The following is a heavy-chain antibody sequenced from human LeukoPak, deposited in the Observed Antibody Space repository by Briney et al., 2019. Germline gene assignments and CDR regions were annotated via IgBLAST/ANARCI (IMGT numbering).Heavy chain of an antibody. CDR1: GYALTELS. CDR2: IDPEDGEI. CDR3: TSRLLILLWTNVF. V-gene: IGHV1-24*01. J-gene: IGHJ4*02. Sequence: ASVKVSCKVSGYALTELSMHWVRQTPGKGLEWMGGIDPEDGEITYAQKFQGRVTMTEDTSTDTAYMELSSLTSEDTAVYFCTSRLLILLWTNVFWGQGTPVTVSS. D-gene: IGHD3-16*01.